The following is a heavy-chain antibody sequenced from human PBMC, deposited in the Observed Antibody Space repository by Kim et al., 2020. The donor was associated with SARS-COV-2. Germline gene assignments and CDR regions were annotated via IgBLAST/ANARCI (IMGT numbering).Heavy chain of an antibody. J-gene: IGHJ6*02. V-gene: IGHV4-31*02. CDR3: ARGGYYDYVWGSYSYGMDV. Sequence: SRVTISVDTSKNQFSLKLSSVTAADTAVYYCARGGYYDYVWGSYSYGMDVWGQGTTVTVSS. D-gene: IGHD3-16*01.